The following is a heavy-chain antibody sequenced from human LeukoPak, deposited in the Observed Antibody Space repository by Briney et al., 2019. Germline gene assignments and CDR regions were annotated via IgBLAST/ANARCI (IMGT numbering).Heavy chain of an antibody. CDR3: ARAYYSDSNAPYYFDY. V-gene: IGHV4-59*08. Sequence: SETLSLTCTASGGSISSYYWSWIRQPPGKGLEWIGYIYYSGSTNYNPSLKSRVTISVDTSKNHFSLKLNSVTAADTAVYYCARAYYSDSNAPYYFDYWGQGTLVTVSS. D-gene: IGHD3-22*01. CDR1: GGSISSYY. CDR2: IYYSGST. J-gene: IGHJ4*02.